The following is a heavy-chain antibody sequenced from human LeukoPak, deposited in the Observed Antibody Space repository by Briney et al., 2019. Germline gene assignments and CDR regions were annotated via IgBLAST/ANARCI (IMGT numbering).Heavy chain of an antibody. Sequence: GGSLRLSCAASGFTFSSYSMNWVRQAPGKGLEWVSSISSSSSYIYYADSVEGRFTISRDNAKNSLYLQMNSLRDEDTAVYYCARENYYDSSGYYDYWGQGTLVTVSS. J-gene: IGHJ4*02. D-gene: IGHD3-22*01. V-gene: IGHV3-21*01. CDR1: GFTFSSYS. CDR3: ARENYYDSSGYYDY. CDR2: ISSSSSYI.